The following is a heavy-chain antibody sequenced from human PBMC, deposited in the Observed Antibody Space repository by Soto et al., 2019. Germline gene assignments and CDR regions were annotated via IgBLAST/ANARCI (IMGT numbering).Heavy chain of an antibody. CDR2: ISYDGSNK. Sequence: PGGSLRLSCAASGFTFSSYSLHWVRQAPGKGLDWEAVISYDGSNKCYADYVKGRSTIPRDNSKNTLYLQMNSMRAEDTAVYYCARGKQWRGRNWFDAWGQGTMVTVSS. D-gene: IGHD6-19*01. V-gene: IGHV3-30-3*01. J-gene: IGHJ5*02. CDR3: ARGKQWRGRNWFDA. CDR1: GFTFSSYS.